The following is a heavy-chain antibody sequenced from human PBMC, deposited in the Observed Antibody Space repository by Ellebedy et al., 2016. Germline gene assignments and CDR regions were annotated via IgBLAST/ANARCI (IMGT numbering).Heavy chain of an antibody. Sequence: ASVTVSCKASGYTFTSYGIVWVRQAPGQGLEWMGVIIPIVGVTDYAQKFQGRVTFIADRSTGTADMELTSLRSDDTAVYYCASDAGSCAGGRCYAPLNYFDPWGPGTLVTVSS. CDR3: ASDAGSCAGGRCYAPLNYFDP. CDR1: GYTFTSYG. CDR2: IIPIVGVT. D-gene: IGHD2-15*01. J-gene: IGHJ5*02. V-gene: IGHV1-69*10.